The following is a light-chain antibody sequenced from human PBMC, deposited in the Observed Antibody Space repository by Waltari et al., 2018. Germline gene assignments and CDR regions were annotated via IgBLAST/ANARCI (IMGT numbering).Light chain of an antibody. CDR1: QDISNY. CDR3: QQYDNRPIT. V-gene: IGKV1-33*01. Sequence: DIQITQSPSSLSASVGDRVTITCRASQDISNYLNWYQQKPGRAPKLLIYEATTLETGVPSRVSGSGSGTDFTFTSSSLQPEDIATYYCQQYDNRPITFGQGTRLEIK. J-gene: IGKJ5*01. CDR2: EAT.